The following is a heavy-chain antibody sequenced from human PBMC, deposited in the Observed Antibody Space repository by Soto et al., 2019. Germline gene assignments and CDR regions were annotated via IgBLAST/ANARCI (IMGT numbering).Heavy chain of an antibody. D-gene: IGHD3-22*01. J-gene: IGHJ4*02. CDR2: IYWDDDK. Sequence: QITLKESGPTLVKPTQTLTLTCTFSGFSLSTSGVGVGWIRQPPGKALEWLALIYWDDDKRYRPSLKSRVTVTKDTSKNQVVLTMTNMDPVDTATYYCAHRLYDSSGYAFDYWGQGTLVTVSS. V-gene: IGHV2-5*02. CDR1: GFSLSTSGVG. CDR3: AHRLYDSSGYAFDY.